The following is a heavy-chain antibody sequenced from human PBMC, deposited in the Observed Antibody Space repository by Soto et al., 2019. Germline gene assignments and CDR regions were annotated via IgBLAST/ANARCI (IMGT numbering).Heavy chain of an antibody. D-gene: IGHD4-17*01. CDR2: IYYSGST. Sequence: SETLSLTCTVSGGSISSSSYYWGWIRQPPGKGLEWIGSIYYSGSTYYSPSLKSRVTISVDTSKNQFSLKLSSVTAADTAVYYCARFDYGGNYYFDYWGQGTLVTVSS. V-gene: IGHV4-39*01. CDR1: GGSISSSSYY. J-gene: IGHJ4*02. CDR3: ARFDYGGNYYFDY.